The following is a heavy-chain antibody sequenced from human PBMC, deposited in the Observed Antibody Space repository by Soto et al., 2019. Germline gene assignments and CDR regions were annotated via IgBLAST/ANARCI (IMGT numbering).Heavy chain of an antibody. D-gene: IGHD3-10*01. CDR3: ARGGRSYYYYGSEDHAFDP. Sequence: ASVKVSCKASGYTFTSYYMHWVRQAPGQGLEWMGIINPSGGSTSYAQKFQGRATMTRDTSTSTVYMELSSLRSEDTAVYYCARGGRSYYYYGSEDHAFDPWGQGTLVTVSS. CDR1: GYTFTSYY. V-gene: IGHV1-46*03. J-gene: IGHJ5*02. CDR2: INPSGGST.